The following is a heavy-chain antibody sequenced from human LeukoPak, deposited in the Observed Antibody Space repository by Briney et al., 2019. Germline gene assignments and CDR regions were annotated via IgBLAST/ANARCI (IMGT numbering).Heavy chain of an antibody. Sequence: TGGSLRLSCAASGFTFSSYAMHWVRQAPGKGLEWVAVISYDGSNKYYADSVKGRFTISRDNSKNTLYLQMNSLRAEDTAVYYCAREAYYDSSGYYGIFDYWGQGTLVTVSS. D-gene: IGHD3-22*01. CDR2: ISYDGSNK. CDR1: GFTFSSYA. J-gene: IGHJ4*02. V-gene: IGHV3-30-3*01. CDR3: AREAYYDSSGYYGIFDY.